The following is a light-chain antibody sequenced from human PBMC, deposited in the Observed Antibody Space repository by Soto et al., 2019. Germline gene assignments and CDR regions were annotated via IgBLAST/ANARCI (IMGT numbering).Light chain of an antibody. CDR1: QSVRSSN. CDR2: GAS. CDR3: QQYGSSPRT. J-gene: IGKJ2*01. Sequence: EIVLTQSPGTLSLSPGGRTTLSCRASQSVRSSNLAWYQQKPGQAPRLLIYGASSRATGIPDRFSGSGSGTDFTLTISRLEPEDCAVYYCQQYGSSPRTFGQGTKLEIK. V-gene: IGKV3-20*01.